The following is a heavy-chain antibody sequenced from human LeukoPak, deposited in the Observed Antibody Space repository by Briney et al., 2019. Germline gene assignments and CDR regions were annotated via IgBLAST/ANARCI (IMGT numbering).Heavy chain of an antibody. CDR2: IKSDGRT. V-gene: IGHV3-74*01. D-gene: IGHD3-22*01. CDR3: ARAPSEIGGYYPEYFRH. CDR1: GFTFSNYW. Sequence: GGSLRPSCAAAGFTFSNYWMHWVRQAPGKGLVWVSRIKSDGRTNYADSVRGRFTISRDNAKNTVSLQMNSLRAEDTGVYYCARAPSEIGGYYPEYFRHWGQGTLVTVSS. J-gene: IGHJ1*01.